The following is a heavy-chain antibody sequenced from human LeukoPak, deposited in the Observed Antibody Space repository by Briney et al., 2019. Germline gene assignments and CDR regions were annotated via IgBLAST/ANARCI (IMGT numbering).Heavy chain of an antibody. CDR1: GGTFSSYA. CDR2: IIPIFGTA. D-gene: IGHD6-19*01. V-gene: IGHV1-69*01. Sequence: GSSVKVSCKASGGTFSSYAISWVRQAPGQGLEWMGGIIPIFGTANYAQKFQGRVTITADESTSTAYMELSSLRSEDTAVYYCARVLGYSSGHYYYGMDVRGQGTTVTVSS. CDR3: ARVLGYSSGHYYYGMDV. J-gene: IGHJ6*02.